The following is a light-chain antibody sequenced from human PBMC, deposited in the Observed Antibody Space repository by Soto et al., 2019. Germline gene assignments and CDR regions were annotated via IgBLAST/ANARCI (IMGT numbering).Light chain of an antibody. CDR1: SSDVGSYNL. CDR3: CSFAGSSTWV. CDR2: EVS. Sequence: QSVLTQPASVSGSPGQSITISCTGTSSDVGSYNLVSWYQQHPDKAPKLMIYEVSKRPAGGSNRSSGSMSGNTASLTISGLHAEDEADYSCCSFAGSSTWVFGGGTTVTVL. J-gene: IGLJ3*02. V-gene: IGLV2-23*02.